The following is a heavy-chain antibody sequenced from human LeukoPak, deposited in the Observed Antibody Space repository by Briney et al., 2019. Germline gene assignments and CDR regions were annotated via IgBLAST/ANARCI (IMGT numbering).Heavy chain of an antibody. V-gene: IGHV3-66*01. CDR3: AKGARREDIVAAVPFDY. J-gene: IGHJ4*02. CDR1: GFTVSSNY. Sequence: GGSLRLSCAASGFTVSSNYMSWVRQAPGKGLEWVSVINSGGSTYYADSVKGRFTISRDNSKNTLYLQMNSLRAEDTAVYYCAKGARREDIVAAVPFDYWGQGTLVTVSS. D-gene: IGHD5-12*01. CDR2: INSGGST.